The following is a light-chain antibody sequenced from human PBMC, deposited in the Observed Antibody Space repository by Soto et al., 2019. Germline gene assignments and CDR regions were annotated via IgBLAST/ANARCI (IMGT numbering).Light chain of an antibody. CDR3: ASWDVSLSGVV. V-gene: IGLV1-47*02. Sequence: QSVLTQPPSASGTPGQRVTISCSGSSSNIGSDAVNWYQQLPGTAPKLLIYFNNQRPSGVPDRFSASKSGTSASLAISGLRSEDEADFYCASWDVSLSGVVFGGGTKLTVL. CDR2: FNN. CDR1: SSNIGSDA. J-gene: IGLJ2*01.